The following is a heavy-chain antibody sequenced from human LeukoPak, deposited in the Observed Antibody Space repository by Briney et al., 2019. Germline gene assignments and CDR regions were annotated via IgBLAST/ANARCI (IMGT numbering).Heavy chain of an antibody. CDR3: ARAYYGSGSYKAYFDP. CDR1: GFTFSNYE. CDR2: ISSSGRTI. V-gene: IGHV3-48*03. Sequence: GGSLRLSCAASGFTFSNYEMNWVRQAPGKGLEWVSYISSSGRTIYYADSVKGRFTISRDNAKNSLYLQMNSLGAEDTAVYYCARAYYGSGSYKAYFDPWGQGTMVTVSS. J-gene: IGHJ5*02. D-gene: IGHD3-10*01.